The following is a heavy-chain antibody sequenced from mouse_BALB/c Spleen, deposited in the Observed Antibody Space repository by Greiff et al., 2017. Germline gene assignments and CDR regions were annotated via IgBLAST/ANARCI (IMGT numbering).Heavy chain of an antibody. Sequence: VQLQQSGPELVKPGASVKISCKASGYTFTDYNMHWVKQSHGKSLEWIGYIYPYNGGTGYNQKFKSKATLTVDNSSSTAYMELRSLTSEDSAVYYCARCDWGNSYAMDYWGQGTSVTVSS. CDR3: ARCDWGNSYAMDY. CDR1: GYTFTDYN. J-gene: IGHJ4*01. V-gene: IGHV1S29*02. CDR2: IYPYNGGT. D-gene: IGHD2-1*01.